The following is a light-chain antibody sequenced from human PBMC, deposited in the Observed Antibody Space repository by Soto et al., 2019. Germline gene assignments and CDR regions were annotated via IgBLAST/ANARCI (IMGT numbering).Light chain of an antibody. J-gene: IGKJ4*01. V-gene: IGKV3-20*01. Sequence: EIVLTQSPGTLSLSPGERGTLSCRASQSVTSSYLAWYQQKPGQAPRVLIYGASSRATGIPDRFSGSGSGTDFTLTISRLEPEDFAVYYCQQYGSSPLTFGGGTKVEIK. CDR2: GAS. CDR1: QSVTSSY. CDR3: QQYGSSPLT.